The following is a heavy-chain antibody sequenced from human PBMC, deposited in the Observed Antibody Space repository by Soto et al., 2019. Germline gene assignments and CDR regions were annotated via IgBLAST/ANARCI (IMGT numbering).Heavy chain of an antibody. CDR3: ARDGYDGSGSPYPAY. D-gene: IGHD3-10*01. J-gene: IGHJ4*02. CDR2: VYYLGST. V-gene: IGHV4-59*01. Sequence: PSETLSLTCTVSGGSMSEYFWSWIRQSPGKGLEWIGYVYYLGSTDYNPSLKSRVTISVDTSKRQLSLKLSSVTVADTAVYYCARDGYDGSGSPYPAYWGPGAQVTVSS. CDR1: GGSMSEYF.